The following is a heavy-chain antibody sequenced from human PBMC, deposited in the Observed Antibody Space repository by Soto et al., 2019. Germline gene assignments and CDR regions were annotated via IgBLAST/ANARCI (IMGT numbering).Heavy chain of an antibody. V-gene: IGHV1-24*01. Sequence: ASVKISCKVSGYTLTELSMHWVRQAPGKGLEWMGGFDPEDGETIYAQKFQGRVTMTEDTSTDTAYMELSSLRSEDTAVYYCATSALKYQLLFFGMEVWGEGTTVTVSS. D-gene: IGHD2-2*01. J-gene: IGHJ6*02. CDR1: GYTLTELS. CDR2: FDPEDGET. CDR3: ATSALKYQLLFFGMEV.